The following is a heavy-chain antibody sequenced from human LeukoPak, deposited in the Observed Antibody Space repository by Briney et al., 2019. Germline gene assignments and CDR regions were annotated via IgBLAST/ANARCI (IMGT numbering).Heavy chain of an antibody. Sequence: PGGSLRLSCAASGFTFSSYSMNWVRQAPGKGLEWVSSISSSSSYIYYADSVKGRFTISRDNAKNSLYLQMNSLRAEDTAVYYCASRAAAGTQTDYWGQGTLVTVSS. J-gene: IGHJ4*02. D-gene: IGHD6-13*01. CDR2: ISSSSSYI. V-gene: IGHV3-21*01. CDR3: ASRAAAGTQTDY. CDR1: GFTFSSYS.